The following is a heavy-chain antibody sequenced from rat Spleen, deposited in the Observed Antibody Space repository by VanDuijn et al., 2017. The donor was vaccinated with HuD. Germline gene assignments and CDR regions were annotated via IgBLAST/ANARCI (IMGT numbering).Heavy chain of an antibody. CDR1: GFTFSDYG. J-gene: IGHJ2*01. CDR2: ISYEGSST. CDR3: ARRHYGYTDYFDY. Sequence: EVQLVESGGGSVQPGRSLKLSCAASGFTFSDYGVAWVRQAPKKGLEWVASISYEGSSTYYGDSVKGRFTISRDNAKNTLYLQMNSLRSEDTATYYCARRHYGYTDYFDYWGQGVMVTVSS. V-gene: IGHV5-22*01. D-gene: IGHD1-9*01.